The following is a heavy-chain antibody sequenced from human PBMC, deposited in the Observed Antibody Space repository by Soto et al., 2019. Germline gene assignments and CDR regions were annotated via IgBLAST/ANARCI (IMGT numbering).Heavy chain of an antibody. Sequence: GDSLKISCKGSGYSFNSNWIGWVRQMPGKGLERMGIIYPGDSDTRYSPSFQGQVTISADKSITTAYLQWSSLRASDSAMYYCARLFDTSGWYDYWGQGTLVTVS. CDR1: GYSFNSNW. J-gene: IGHJ4*02. V-gene: IGHV5-51*01. CDR2: IYPGDSDT. CDR3: ARLFDTSGWYDY. D-gene: IGHD6-19*01.